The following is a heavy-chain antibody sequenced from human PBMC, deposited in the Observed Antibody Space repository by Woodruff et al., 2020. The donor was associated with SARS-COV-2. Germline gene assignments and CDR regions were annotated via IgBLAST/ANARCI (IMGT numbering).Heavy chain of an antibody. CDR3: AKDEGVV. CDR2: ISYDGSNK. J-gene: IGHJ6*04. V-gene: IGHV3-30*18. Sequence: VRQAPGKGLEWVAVISYDGSNKYYADSVKGRFTISRDNSKNTLYLQMNSLRAEDTAVYYCAKDEGVVWGKGTTVTVSS.